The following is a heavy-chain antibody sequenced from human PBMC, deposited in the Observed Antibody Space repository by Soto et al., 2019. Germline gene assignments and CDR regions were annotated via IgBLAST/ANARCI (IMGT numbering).Heavy chain of an antibody. CDR1: GYTFTSYG. CDR2: ISAYNGNT. V-gene: IGHV1-18*01. J-gene: IGHJ6*03. D-gene: IGHD2-15*01. CDR3: ARRGYCSGGGCYTEALYYYYMDV. Sequence: ASVKVSCKASGYTFTSYGISWVRQAPGQGLEWMGWISAYNGNTNYAQKLQGRVTMTTDTSTSTAYMELRSLRSDDTAVYYCARRGYCSGGGCYTEALYYYYMDVWGKGTTVTVS.